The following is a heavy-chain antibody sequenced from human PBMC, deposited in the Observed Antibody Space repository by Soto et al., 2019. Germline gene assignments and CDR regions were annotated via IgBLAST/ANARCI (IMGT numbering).Heavy chain of an antibody. V-gene: IGHV5-10-1*01. Sequence: RESLKISYKVSGYRFTSYWISWVRQMHGKGPEWMGRIYPSDSYTNYSPSFQGHVTISADKSISTAYLQWSSLKAADTAMYYCARAIVGACIDGAFDIWGQGTMVTVSS. J-gene: IGHJ3*02. D-gene: IGHD1-26*01. CDR1: GYRFTSYW. CDR2: IYPSDSYT. CDR3: ARAIVGACIDGAFDI.